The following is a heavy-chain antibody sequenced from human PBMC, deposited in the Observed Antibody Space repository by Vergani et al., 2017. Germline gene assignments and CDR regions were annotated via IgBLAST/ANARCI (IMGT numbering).Heavy chain of an antibody. Sequence: VQLLESGGGSAQPGESLRLSCVASGFTFTAHGLNWVRQAPGKGLEWVAVIWYDGSNKYYADSVKGRFTISRDNSKNTLYLQMNSLRAEDTAVYYCARAGDSRGYLHARYYYYMDVWGKGTTVTVSS. V-gene: IGHV3-33*08. CDR2: IWYDGSNK. CDR3: ARAGDSRGYLHARYYYYMDV. J-gene: IGHJ6*03. CDR1: GFTFTAHG. D-gene: IGHD3-22*01.